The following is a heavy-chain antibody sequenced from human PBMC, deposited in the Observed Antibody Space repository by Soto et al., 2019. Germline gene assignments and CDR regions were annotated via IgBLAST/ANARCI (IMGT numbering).Heavy chain of an antibody. J-gene: IGHJ4*02. CDR3: ARDRHYYDSSGYSLDY. CDR2: IIPIFGTA. D-gene: IGHD3-22*01. CDR1: GGTFSSYA. Sequence: WASVKVSCKASGGTFSSYAISWVRQAPGQGLEWMGGIIPIFGTANYAQKFQGRVTITADESTSTAYMELSSLRSEDTAVYYCARDRHYYDSSGYSLDYWGQGTLVTVSS. V-gene: IGHV1-69*13.